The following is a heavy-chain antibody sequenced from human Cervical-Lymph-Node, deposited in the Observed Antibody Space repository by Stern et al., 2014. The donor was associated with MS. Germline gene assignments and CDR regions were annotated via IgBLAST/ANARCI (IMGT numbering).Heavy chain of an antibody. Sequence: DQLVESGPGLVKPSETLSLTCSVSSNGSISSSYCCWIRRPPGKGLGGTGDINYSGTTHYTASLKSPVTILADHSKTQLYPKLRSVTAAGTAVYYCARGRQWPDRLDYWGQGILVNVSS. CDR1: SNGSISSSY. D-gene: IGHD6-19*01. V-gene: IGHV4-59*01. CDR2: INYSGTT. J-gene: IGHJ4*02. CDR3: ARGRQWPDRLDY.